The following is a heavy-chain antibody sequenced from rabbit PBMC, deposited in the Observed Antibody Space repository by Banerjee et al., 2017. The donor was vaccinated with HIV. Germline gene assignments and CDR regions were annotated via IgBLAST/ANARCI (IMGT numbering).Heavy chain of an antibody. J-gene: IGHJ4*01. CDR1: GFSFSSGYW. D-gene: IGHD6-1*01. V-gene: IGHV1S45*01. CDR3: AIGADAAGYGYDL. Sequence: QEQLVESGGGLVQPEGSLTLTCTASGFSFSSGYWICWVRQAPGKRPEWIACIYNGDGSTYYASWTKGRFTISKTSSTTVTLQMTSLTAADTATYFCAIGADAAGYGYDLWGPGTLVTVS. CDR2: IYNGDGST.